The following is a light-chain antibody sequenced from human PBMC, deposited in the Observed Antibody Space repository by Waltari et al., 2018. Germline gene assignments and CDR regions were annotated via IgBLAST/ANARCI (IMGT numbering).Light chain of an antibody. CDR2: EDS. Sequence: NFMLTQPHSVSESPGKTEIMSCTRSSGSPASNYVQWYQQRPGRAPTSVIYEDSQRPSGVLDRFSGSIDSSSNSASLTISGLKTEDEPDYCCQSFDDNEKVFGGGTKVTVL. CDR3: QSFDDNEKV. V-gene: IGLV6-57*04. CDR1: SGSPASNY. J-gene: IGLJ3*02.